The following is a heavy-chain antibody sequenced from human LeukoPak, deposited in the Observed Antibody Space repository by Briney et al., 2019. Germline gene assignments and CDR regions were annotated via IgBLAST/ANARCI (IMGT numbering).Heavy chain of an antibody. CDR1: GYTFTDYY. CDR3: ARDEGVVVPAAMFGGYYYYGMDV. D-gene: IGHD2-2*01. Sequence: ASVKVSCKASGYTFTDYYMHWVRQAPGQGLEWMGWINPNSGGTNYAQKFQGRVTMTRDTSISTAYMELSRLRSDDTAVYYCARDEGVVVPAAMFGGYYYYGMDVWGQGTTVTVSS. CDR2: INPNSGGT. V-gene: IGHV1-2*02. J-gene: IGHJ6*02.